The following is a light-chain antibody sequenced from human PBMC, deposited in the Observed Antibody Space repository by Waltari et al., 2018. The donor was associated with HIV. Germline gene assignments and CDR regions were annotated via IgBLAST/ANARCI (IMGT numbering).Light chain of an antibody. CDR3: QAWDSNTAGAV. CDR2: QNT. J-gene: IGLJ2*01. CDR1: NLGDKY. V-gene: IGLV3-1*01. Sequence: SYELTQPPSVSVSPGHTASITCSGENLGDKYACWYQQKPGQSPLLVIYQNTKRPSGIPERFSGSNSGNTATLTISGTQAKDEADYYWQAWDSNTAGAVFGGGTKLTVL.